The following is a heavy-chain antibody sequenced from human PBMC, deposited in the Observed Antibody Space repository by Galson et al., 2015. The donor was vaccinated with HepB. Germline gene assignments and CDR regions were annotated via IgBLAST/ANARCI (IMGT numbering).Heavy chain of an antibody. D-gene: IGHD1-1*01. CDR1: GDSISSSIYY. V-gene: IGHV4-39*01. Sequence: SETLSLTCTVSGDSISSSIYYWVWIRQSPGKGLEWIGSTRYSYSTTYNPPLKSRVTISIDTSKNLFSLGLSAVTAADTAMYYCTREDQDAANDAFDIWGRGTMVTVSS. CDR3: TREDQDAANDAFDI. J-gene: IGHJ3*02. CDR2: TRYSYST.